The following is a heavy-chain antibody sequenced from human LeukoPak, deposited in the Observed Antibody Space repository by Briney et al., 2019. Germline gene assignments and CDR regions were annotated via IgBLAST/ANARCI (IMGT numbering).Heavy chain of an antibody. CDR3: ARDRRFSSWYPNDAFDI. V-gene: IGHV4-38-2*02. J-gene: IGHJ3*02. CDR1: LYSISSGYY. CDR2: MYHSGST. D-gene: IGHD6-13*01. Sequence: PSGTLSLTCTVSLYSISSGYYWGWIRQPPGGGLEWIGNMYHSGSTYYNPSLKSRVTISIDTSKNQFSLKLSSVTAADTAVYYCARDRRFSSWYPNDAFDIWGQGTMVTVSS.